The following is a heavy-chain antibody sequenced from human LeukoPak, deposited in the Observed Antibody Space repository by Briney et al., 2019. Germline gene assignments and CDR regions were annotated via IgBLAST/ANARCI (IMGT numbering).Heavy chain of an antibody. CDR3: TRRRRYGNGPVID. CDR1: GHGFTNYW. J-gene: IGHJ4*01. CDR2: IDLRDSYT. V-gene: IGHV5-10-1*01. D-gene: IGHD5-18*01. Sequence: GESLKISCKGSGHGFTNYWISWGRQVPGKGLEGRGRIDLRDSYTNYSRSSQGRVTISADKSISTAYLQWNSLKASDTAMYYCTRRRRYGNGPVIDWGHATLVTVSS.